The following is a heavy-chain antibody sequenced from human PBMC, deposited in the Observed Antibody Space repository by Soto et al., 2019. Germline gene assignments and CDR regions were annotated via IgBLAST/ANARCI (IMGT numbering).Heavy chain of an antibody. CDR1: GFSFSSYA. CDR2: ISNSGGTT. V-gene: IGHV3-23*01. Sequence: EVQLLESGGGLVQPGGSLRLSCAASGFSFSSYAMSWARQAPGKGLEWVPVISNSGGTTFYADSVKGRCTISRDNFKNTVFLQMSSLRAEDTAVYYCAKYVAVAGTALYGMDVWGQGTTVTVSS. J-gene: IGHJ6*02. CDR3: AKYVAVAGTALYGMDV. D-gene: IGHD6-19*01.